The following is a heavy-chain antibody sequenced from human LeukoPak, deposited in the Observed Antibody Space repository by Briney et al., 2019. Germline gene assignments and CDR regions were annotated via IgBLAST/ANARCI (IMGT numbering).Heavy chain of an antibody. V-gene: IGHV4-34*01. CDR2: INHSGST. CDR1: GGSFSGYY. Sequence: PSETLSLTCAVYGGSFSGYYWSWIRQPPGKGLEWIGEINHSGSTNYNPSLKSRVTISVDTSKNQFSLKLSSVTAADMAVYYCARGLVVARHDAFDIWGQGTMVTVSS. CDR3: ARGLVVARHDAFDI. D-gene: IGHD2-21*01. J-gene: IGHJ3*02.